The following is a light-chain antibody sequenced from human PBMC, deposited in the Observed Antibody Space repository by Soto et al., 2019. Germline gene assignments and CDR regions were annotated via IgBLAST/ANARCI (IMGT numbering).Light chain of an antibody. CDR1: SSDVGGYNY. CDR3: SSYTSSSTPGVV. Sequence: QSALTQPASVSGSPGQSITISCTGTSSDVGGYNYVSWYQQHPGKAPKLIIYDVSNRPSGVSNRFSGSKSGNTASLTISGLQAEDEAEYYCSSYTSSSTPGVVFGGGTKLTVL. J-gene: IGLJ2*01. CDR2: DVS. V-gene: IGLV2-14*01.